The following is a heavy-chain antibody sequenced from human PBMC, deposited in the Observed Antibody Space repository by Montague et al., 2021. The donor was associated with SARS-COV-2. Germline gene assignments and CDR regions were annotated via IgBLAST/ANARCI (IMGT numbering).Heavy chain of an antibody. D-gene: IGHD2-15*01. J-gene: IGHJ6*03. CDR3: ARLRDGVVPSPILGIGPYFTYYYMDV. CDR2: INHGGST. Sequence: SETLSLTCAVHGGSFSGYYWNWIRQRPGKGLEWIGEINHGGSTNYNPSLKNRLTISADTSKNQFSLKLTSVAATDTAVYYCARLRDGVVPSPILGIGPYFTYYYMDVWGKGTPVTVS. CDR1: GGSFSGYY. V-gene: IGHV4-34*01.